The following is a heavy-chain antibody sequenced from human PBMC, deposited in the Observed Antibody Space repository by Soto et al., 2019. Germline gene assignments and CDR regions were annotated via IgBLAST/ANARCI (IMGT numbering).Heavy chain of an antibody. CDR2: INSDGSST. CDR3: VRDGYILTGYAYYYYYMDV. D-gene: IGHD3-9*01. V-gene: IGHV3-74*01. CDR1: GFTFSSYW. Sequence: PGGSLRLSCAASGFTFSSYWMHWVRQAPGKELVWVSRINSDGSSTSYADSVKGRFTISRDNAKNTLYLQMNSLRAEDTAVYYCVRDGYILTGYAYYYYYMDVWGKGTTVTVFS. J-gene: IGHJ6*03.